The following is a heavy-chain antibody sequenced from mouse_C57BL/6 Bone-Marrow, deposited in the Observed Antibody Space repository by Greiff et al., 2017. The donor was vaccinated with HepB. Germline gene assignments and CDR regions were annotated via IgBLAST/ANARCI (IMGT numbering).Heavy chain of an antibody. CDR3: ARPYYYGSSYCWFAY. CDR1: GYTFTSYT. CDR2: INPSSGYT. D-gene: IGHD1-1*01. V-gene: IGHV1-4*01. Sequence: QVQLQQSGAELARPGASVKMSCKASGYTFTSYTMHWVKQRTGQGLEWIGYINPSSGYTKYNQKFKDKATLTADKSSSTAYMQLSSLTSEDSAVYYCARPYYYGSSYCWFAYWGQGTLVTVSA. J-gene: IGHJ3*01.